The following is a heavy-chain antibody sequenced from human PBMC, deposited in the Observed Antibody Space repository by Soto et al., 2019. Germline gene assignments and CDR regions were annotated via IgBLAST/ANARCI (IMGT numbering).Heavy chain of an antibody. J-gene: IGHJ6*02. CDR2: INHGGST. CDR1: GGSFSDYY. D-gene: IGHD3-3*01. Sequence: PSDTLSLTCAVYGGSFSDYYWSWIRQPPGKGLDWIGEINHGGSTNYNPSLKSRVTISVDTSKNQFSLKLSSVTAADTAVYYCARGKPFGHYAMDVWGQGXTVTVYS. V-gene: IGHV4-34*01. CDR3: ARGKPFGHYAMDV.